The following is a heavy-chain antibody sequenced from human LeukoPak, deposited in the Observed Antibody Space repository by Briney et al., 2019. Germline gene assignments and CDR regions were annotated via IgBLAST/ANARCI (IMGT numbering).Heavy chain of an antibody. CDR1: GFTFSSYG. CDR2: IRYDGSNK. V-gene: IGHV3-30*02. D-gene: IGHD3-3*01. J-gene: IGHJ3*02. Sequence: PGGSLRLSCAASGFTFSSYGMHWVRQAPGKGLEWVAFIRYDGSNKYYADSVKGRFTISRDNSKNTLYLQMNSLRAEDTAVYYRAKAGSRYDFWSGYDDAFDIWGQGTMVTVSS. CDR3: AKAGSRYDFWSGYDDAFDI.